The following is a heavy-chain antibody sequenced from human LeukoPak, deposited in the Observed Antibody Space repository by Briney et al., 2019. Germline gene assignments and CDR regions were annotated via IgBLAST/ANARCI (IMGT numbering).Heavy chain of an antibody. CDR2: ISYDGSNK. V-gene: IGHV3-30*18. D-gene: IGHD1-26*01. J-gene: IGHJ4*02. Sequence: GGSLRLSCAASGFTFSSYGMHWVHQAPGKGLEWVAVISYDGSNKYYADSVKGRCTISRDNSKKTLYLQMNSLRAEDTSIYFCAKVSASYYVDYFDFWGQGTLVTVSS. CDR3: AKVSASYYVDYFDF. CDR1: GFTFSSYG.